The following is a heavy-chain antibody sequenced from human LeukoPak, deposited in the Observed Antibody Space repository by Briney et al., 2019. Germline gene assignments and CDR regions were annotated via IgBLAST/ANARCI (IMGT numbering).Heavy chain of an antibody. CDR3: ARDPSQGPGYYDILTGYYSGVSPTGDFDY. V-gene: IGHV1-2*02. Sequence: ASVKVSCKASGYTFTGYYMHWVRQAPGQGLEWRGWINPNSGGTNYAQKFQGRVTMTRDTSISTAYMELSRLRSDDTAVYYCARDPSQGPGYYDILTGYYSGVSPTGDFDYWGQGTLVTVSS. D-gene: IGHD3-9*01. CDR2: INPNSGGT. CDR1: GYTFTGYY. J-gene: IGHJ4*02.